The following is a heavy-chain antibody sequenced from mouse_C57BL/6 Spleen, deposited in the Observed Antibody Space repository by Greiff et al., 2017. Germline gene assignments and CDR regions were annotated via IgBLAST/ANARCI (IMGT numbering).Heavy chain of an antibody. Sequence: VQLQQSGPELVKPGASVKISCKASGYAFSSSWMNWVKQRPGKGLEWIGRIYPGDGDTNYNGKFKGKATLTADKSSSTAYMQLSSLTSEDSAVYFCARTFYDGWAYWGQGTLVTVSA. V-gene: IGHV1-82*01. J-gene: IGHJ3*01. D-gene: IGHD2-3*01. CDR3: ARTFYDGWAY. CDR2: IYPGDGDT. CDR1: GYAFSSSW.